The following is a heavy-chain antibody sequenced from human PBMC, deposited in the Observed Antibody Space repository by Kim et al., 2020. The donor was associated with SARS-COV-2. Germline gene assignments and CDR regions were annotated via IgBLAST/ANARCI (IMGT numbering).Heavy chain of an antibody. D-gene: IGHD2-2*01. Sequence: SETLSLTCAVYGGSFSGYYWSWIRQPPGKGLEWIGEINHSGSTNYNPSLKSRVTISVDTSKNQFSLKLSSVTAADTAVYYCARLTSGAIVVVPAASPRGFDYWGQGTLVTVSS. J-gene: IGHJ4*02. CDR1: GGSFSGYY. CDR3: ARLTSGAIVVVPAASPRGFDY. V-gene: IGHV4-34*01. CDR2: INHSGST.